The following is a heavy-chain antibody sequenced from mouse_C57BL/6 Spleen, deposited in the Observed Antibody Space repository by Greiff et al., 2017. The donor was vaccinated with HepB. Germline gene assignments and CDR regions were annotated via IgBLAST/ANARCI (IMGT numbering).Heavy chain of an antibody. CDR1: GYAFSSYW. V-gene: IGHV1-80*01. D-gene: IGHD1-1*01. Sequence: QVQLQQSGAELVKPGASVKISCKASGYAFSSYWMNWVKQRPGKGLEWIGQIYPGDGDTNYNGKFKGKATLTADKSSSTAYMQLSSLTSEDSAVYFCARGGTTVVPRFAYWGQGTLVTVSA. CDR2: IYPGDGDT. CDR3: ARGGTTVVPRFAY. J-gene: IGHJ3*01.